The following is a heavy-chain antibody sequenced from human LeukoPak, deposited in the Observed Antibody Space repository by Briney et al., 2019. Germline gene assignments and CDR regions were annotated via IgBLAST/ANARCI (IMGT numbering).Heavy chain of an antibody. D-gene: IGHD2-21*02. Sequence: PGGSLRLSCAASGFTFSTYAMHWVRQAPGKGLEYVSAISSNGGDRYYANSVKGRFTISRDNSKNSLYLQMNSLRTEDTAVYYCARDPATVMVVTDMNGFDIWGQGTLVTVSS. CDR2: ISSNGGDR. CDR3: ARDPATVMVVTDMNGFDI. V-gene: IGHV3-64*01. J-gene: IGHJ3*02. CDR1: GFTFSTYA.